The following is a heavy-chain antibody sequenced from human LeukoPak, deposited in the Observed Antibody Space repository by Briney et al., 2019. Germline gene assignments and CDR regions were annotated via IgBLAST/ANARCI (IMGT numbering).Heavy chain of an antibody. CDR2: IYHSGST. V-gene: IGHV4-38-2*02. Sequence: TSETLSLTCTVSGYSISSGYYWGWIRQPPVKGLEWIGSIYHSGSTYYNPSLKSRVTISVDTSKNQFSLKLSSVTAADTAVYYCARVAGVVVIKGGYYFDYWGQGTLVTVSS. D-gene: IGHD3-22*01. CDR3: ARVAGVVVIKGGYYFDY. CDR1: GYSISSGYY. J-gene: IGHJ4*02.